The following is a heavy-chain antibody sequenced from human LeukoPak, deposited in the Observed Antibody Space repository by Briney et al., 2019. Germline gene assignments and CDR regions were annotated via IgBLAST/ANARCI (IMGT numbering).Heavy chain of an antibody. CDR2: IYYSGST. V-gene: IGHV4-39*07. CDR1: GGSISSSSYY. Sequence: PSETLSLTCTVSGGSISSSSYYWGWIRQPPGKGLEWIGSIYYSGSTYYNPSLKSRVTISVDTSKSQFSLKLSSVTAADTAVYYCARHHSDTAIPHIYMDVWGKGTTVTVSS. CDR3: ARHHSDTAIPHIYMDV. J-gene: IGHJ6*03. D-gene: IGHD5-18*01.